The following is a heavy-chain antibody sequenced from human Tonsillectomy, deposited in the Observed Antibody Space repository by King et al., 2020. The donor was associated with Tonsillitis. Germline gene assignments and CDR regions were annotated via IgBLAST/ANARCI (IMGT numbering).Heavy chain of an antibody. CDR3: AKDHLIAPVLIDS. J-gene: IGHJ4*02. CDR2: ISDSGDNT. Sequence: VQLVESGGALVQPGGSLRLSCAASGFTFDTYAMSWVRQAPGKGLEWVSGISDSGDNTYYADSVKGRFTISRDNSKNTLHLQMSSLRSEDTAVYYCAKDHLIAPVLIDSWGQGTLVTVSS. CDR1: GFTFDTYA. V-gene: IGHV3-23*04. D-gene: IGHD3-10*01.